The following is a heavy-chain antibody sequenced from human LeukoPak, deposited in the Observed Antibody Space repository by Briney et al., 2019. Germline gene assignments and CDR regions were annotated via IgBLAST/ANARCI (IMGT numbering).Heavy chain of an antibody. D-gene: IGHD6-19*01. CDR1: GGSISSYY. Sequence: SETLSLTCTVSGGSISSYYWSWIRQPPGKGLEWIGYIYYSGSTYYNPSLKSRVTISVDTSKNQFSLKLSSVTAADTAVYYCARAPLGSSGFYYYYGMDVWGQGTTVTVSS. CDR2: IYYSGST. V-gene: IGHV4-59*01. J-gene: IGHJ6*02. CDR3: ARAPLGSSGFYYYYGMDV.